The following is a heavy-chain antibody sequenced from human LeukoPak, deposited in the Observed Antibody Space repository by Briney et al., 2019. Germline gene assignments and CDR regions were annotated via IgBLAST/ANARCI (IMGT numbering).Heavy chain of an antibody. CDR3: ARVITMVRGNWFDP. Sequence: ASVKVSCKASGGTFSSYAISWVRQAPGQGLEWMGGIIPIFGTANYAQKFQGRVTITADESTSTAYMELSSLRSEDTAVHYCARVITMVRGNWFDPWGQGTLVTVSS. D-gene: IGHD3-10*01. CDR1: GGTFSSYA. CDR2: IIPIFGTA. J-gene: IGHJ5*02. V-gene: IGHV1-69*01.